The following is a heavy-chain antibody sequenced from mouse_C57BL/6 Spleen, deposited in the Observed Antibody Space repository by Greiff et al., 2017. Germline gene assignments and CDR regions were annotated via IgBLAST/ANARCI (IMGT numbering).Heavy chain of an antibody. CDR2: IDPSDSYT. D-gene: IGHD2-5*01. CDR3: ARGDSNSFAY. V-gene: IGHV1-59*01. J-gene: IGHJ3*01. Sequence: VQLQQPGAELVRPGTSVKLSCKASGYTFTSYWMHWVKQRPGQGLEWIGVIDPSDSYTNYNQKFKGKATLTVDTSSSTAYMQLSSLTSEDSAVYYCARGDSNSFAYWGQGTLVTVSA. CDR1: GYTFTSYW.